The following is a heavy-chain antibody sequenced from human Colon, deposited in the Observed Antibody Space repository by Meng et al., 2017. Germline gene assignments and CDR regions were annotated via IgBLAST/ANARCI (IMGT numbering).Heavy chain of an antibody. CDR3: ATLLPTTVASAY. V-gene: IGHV3-21*02. CDR2: MRSLPFFS. CDR1: GFPFSTYT. J-gene: IGHJ4*02. Sequence: EVQLVESWGGLVKPGTSLSLSCAASGFPFSTYTMNWVRQAPGKGLEWVSSMRSLPFFSSSSRSVQGRFTISRDDAENLLFLQMTNLTVEDTAVYYCATLLPTTVASAYWGQGLLVTVSS. D-gene: IGHD4-23*01.